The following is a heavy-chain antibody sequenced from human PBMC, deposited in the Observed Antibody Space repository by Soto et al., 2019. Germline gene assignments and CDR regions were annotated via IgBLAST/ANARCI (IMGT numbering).Heavy chain of an antibody. CDR2: MYHGGRT. CDR3: ARDPGDCTNGVCPSFDL. J-gene: IGHJ4*02. D-gene: IGHD2-8*01. V-gene: IGHV4-59*02. Sequence: SETLSLTCTVSGDSVTNYFWSWMRQPPGKGLEWIGHMYHGGRTNYSPSLKSRVTMSLDSSRNQFSLNLSSVTAADTAVYFCARDPGDCTNGVCPSFDLWGQVLLVTVS. CDR1: GDSVTNYF.